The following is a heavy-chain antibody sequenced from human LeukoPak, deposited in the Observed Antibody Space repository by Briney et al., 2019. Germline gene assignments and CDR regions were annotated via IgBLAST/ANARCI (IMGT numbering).Heavy chain of an antibody. V-gene: IGHV5-51*01. CDR1: GYTFTDYY. Sequence: WASVKVSCKASGYTFTDYYMHWVRQAPGQEPEWMGIIYPGDSDTRYSPSFQGQVTISADKSISTAYLQWSSLKASDTAMYYCARQKSIAVAPDYWGQGTLVTVSS. CDR2: IYPGDSDT. J-gene: IGHJ4*02. D-gene: IGHD6-19*01. CDR3: ARQKSIAVAPDY.